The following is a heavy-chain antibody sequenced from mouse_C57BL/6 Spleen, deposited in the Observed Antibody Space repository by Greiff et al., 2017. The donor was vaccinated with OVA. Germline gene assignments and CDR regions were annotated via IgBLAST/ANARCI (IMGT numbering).Heavy chain of an antibody. CDR2: ISYDGSN. CDR3: ARESCSGYFDV. J-gene: IGHJ1*03. D-gene: IGHD1-1*01. CDR1: GYSITSGYY. Sequence: EVKLMESGPGLVKPSQSLSLTCSVTGYSITSGYYWNWIRQFPGNKLEWMGYISYDGSNKYNPSLKNRISITRDTSKNQFFLKLNSLTTEDTATYYCARESCSGYFDVWGTGTTVTVSS. V-gene: IGHV3-6*01.